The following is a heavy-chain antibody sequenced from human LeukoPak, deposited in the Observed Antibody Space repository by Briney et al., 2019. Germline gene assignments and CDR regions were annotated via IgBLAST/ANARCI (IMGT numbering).Heavy chain of an antibody. Sequence: GGPLRLSCAASGFTFSSYWMSWVRQAPGKGLEWVANIKQDGSEKYYVDSVKGRFTISRDNPKNSLYLHMSSLRAEDTAVYYCARDSGSFTLYDYWGQGTLVTVSS. CDR2: IKQDGSEK. CDR3: ARDSGSFTLYDY. D-gene: IGHD1-26*01. J-gene: IGHJ4*02. V-gene: IGHV3-7*05. CDR1: GFTFSSYW.